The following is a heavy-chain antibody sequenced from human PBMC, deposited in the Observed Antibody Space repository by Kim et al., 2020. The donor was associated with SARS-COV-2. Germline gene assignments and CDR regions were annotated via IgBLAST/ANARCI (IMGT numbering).Heavy chain of an antibody. V-gene: IGHV4-59*01. J-gene: IGHJ4*02. CDR3: ALVRENTYAFDY. Sequence: NHNPSLKSRVTISVDTSKNQFSLKLSSVTAADTAVYYCALVRENTYAFDYWGQGTLVTVSS. D-gene: IGHD3-10*01.